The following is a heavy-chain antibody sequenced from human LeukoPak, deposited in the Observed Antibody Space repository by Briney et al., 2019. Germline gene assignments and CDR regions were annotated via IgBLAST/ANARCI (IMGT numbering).Heavy chain of an antibody. CDR3: ATSWGPDSSAFRWGRDGMDV. V-gene: IGHV3-23*01. J-gene: IGHJ6*02. CDR1: GFTFSSYA. CDR2: ISKSGDHT. D-gene: IGHD3-16*01. Sequence: GGSLRLSCAASGFTFSSYAMSWVRQAPGKGLEWVSAISKSGDHTYYAASAKGRFTIYRDNSKNTQYLQMNSLRAEDTAVYYCATSWGPDSSAFRWGRDGMDVWGQGTTVIVS.